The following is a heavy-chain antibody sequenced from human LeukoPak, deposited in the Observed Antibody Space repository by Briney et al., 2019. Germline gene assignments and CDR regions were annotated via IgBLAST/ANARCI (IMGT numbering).Heavy chain of an antibody. CDR2: ISGSGGST. CDR3: AKVTAYYYDSSGYLDY. D-gene: IGHD3-22*01. J-gene: IGHJ4*02. V-gene: IGHV3-23*01. CDR1: GFTFSSYA. Sequence: GGSLRLSCAASGFTFSSYAMSWVRQAPGKGLEWVSAISGSGGSTYCADSVKGRFTISRDNSKNTLYLQMNSLRAEDTAVYYCAKVTAYYYDSSGYLDYWGQGTLVTVSS.